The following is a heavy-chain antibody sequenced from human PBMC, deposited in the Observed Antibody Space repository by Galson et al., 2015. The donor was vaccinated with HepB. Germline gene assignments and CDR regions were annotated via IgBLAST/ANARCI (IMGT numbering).Heavy chain of an antibody. Sequence: SLRLSCAASGFTFSDYYMSWIRQAPGKGLEWVSYISSSSSYTNYADSVKGRFTISRDNAKNSLYLQMNSLRAEDTAVYYCARCSGSLPNLDFDYWGQGTLVTVSS. D-gene: IGHD3-10*02. CDR2: ISSSSSYT. V-gene: IGHV3-11*06. CDR3: ARCSGSLPNLDFDY. J-gene: IGHJ4*02. CDR1: GFTFSDYY.